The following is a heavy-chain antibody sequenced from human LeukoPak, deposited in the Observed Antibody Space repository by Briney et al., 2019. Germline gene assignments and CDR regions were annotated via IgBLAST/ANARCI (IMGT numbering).Heavy chain of an antibody. J-gene: IGHJ3*02. CDR2: ISSSSSTI. CDR1: GFTFSSYS. V-gene: IGHV3-48*01. Sequence: GGSLRLSCAASGFTFSSYSMNWVRQAPGKGLEWVSYISSSSSTIYYADSVKGRFTISRDNAKNSLYLQMNSLRAEDTAVYYCARPGKYDASDIWGQGTMVTVSS. CDR3: ARPGKYDASDI.